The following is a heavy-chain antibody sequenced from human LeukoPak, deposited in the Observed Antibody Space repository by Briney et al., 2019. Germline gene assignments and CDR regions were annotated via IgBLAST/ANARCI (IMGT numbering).Heavy chain of an antibody. V-gene: IGHV1-69*13. CDR2: IIPIVGTA. CDR1: GGTFSSYA. Sequence: SVKVSCKASGGTFSSYAISWVRQAPGQGLEWMGGIIPIVGTANYAQKFQGRVTITADESTSTAYMELSSLRSEDTAVYYCARGWVDTAMVLVDDAFDIWGRGTMVTVSS. J-gene: IGHJ3*02. CDR3: ARGWVDTAMVLVDDAFDI. D-gene: IGHD5-18*01.